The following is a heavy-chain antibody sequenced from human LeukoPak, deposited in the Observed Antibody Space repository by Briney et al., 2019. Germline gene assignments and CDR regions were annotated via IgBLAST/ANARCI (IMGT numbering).Heavy chain of an antibody. Sequence: PGGSLRLSCAASGFTLRNCWMHWVRQAPGKGLVWVSRGEGDGSTSTYADSVKGRFTISRDTAKNTLYLQMNSLRAEDTAVYYCTTTDHFDYWGQGTLVTVSS. CDR2: GEGDGSTS. CDR3: TTTDHFDY. J-gene: IGHJ4*02. CDR1: GFTLRNCW. V-gene: IGHV3-74*03.